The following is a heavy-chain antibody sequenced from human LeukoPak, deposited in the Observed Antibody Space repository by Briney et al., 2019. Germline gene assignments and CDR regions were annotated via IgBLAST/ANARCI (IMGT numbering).Heavy chain of an antibody. CDR2: ISYDGSNK. CDR3: ANGGYSGSRKGTLADY. J-gene: IGHJ4*02. CDR1: GFTFSSYG. D-gene: IGHD1-26*01. V-gene: IGHV3-30*18. Sequence: GSLRLSCAASGFTFSSYGMHWVRQAPGKGLEWVAVISYDGSNKYYADSVKGRFTISRDNSKNTLYLQMNSMRAEDTAVYYCANGGYSGSRKGTLADYWGQGTLVTVSS.